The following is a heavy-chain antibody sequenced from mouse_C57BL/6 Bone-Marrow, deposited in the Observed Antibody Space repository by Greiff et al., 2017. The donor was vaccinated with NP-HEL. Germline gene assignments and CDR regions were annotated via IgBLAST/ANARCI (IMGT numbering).Heavy chain of an antibody. CDR2: IDPSDSYT. Sequence: QVQLQQPGAELVMPGASVKLSCKASGYTFTSYWMHWVKQRPGQGLEWIGEIDPSDSYTNYNQKFKGKSTLTVDKSSSTAYMQLSSLTSEDSAVYYCARLGVYPYYFDYWGQGTTLTVSS. CDR3: ARLGVYPYYFDY. CDR1: GYTFTSYW. V-gene: IGHV1-69*01. J-gene: IGHJ2*01. D-gene: IGHD4-1*01.